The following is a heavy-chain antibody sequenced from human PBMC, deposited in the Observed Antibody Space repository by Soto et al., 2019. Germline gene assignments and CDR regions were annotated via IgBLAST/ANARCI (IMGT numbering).Heavy chain of an antibody. CDR1: GYTFTSYD. Sequence: ASVKVSCKASGYTFTSYDINWVRQATGQGLEWMGWMNPNSGNTGYAQKFQGGVTMTRNTSISTAYMELSSLRSEDTAVYYCARGREGDYGDYEDGMDVWGQGTTVTV. D-gene: IGHD4-17*01. V-gene: IGHV1-8*01. J-gene: IGHJ6*02. CDR3: ARGREGDYGDYEDGMDV. CDR2: MNPNSGNT.